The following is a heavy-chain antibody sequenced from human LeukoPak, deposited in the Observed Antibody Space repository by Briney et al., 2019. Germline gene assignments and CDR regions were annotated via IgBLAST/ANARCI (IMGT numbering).Heavy chain of an antibody. J-gene: IGHJ4*02. V-gene: IGHV4-34*01. CDR1: DEPFSGYY. Sequence: TSETLSLTCAISDEPFSGYYWGWIRQPPGKGLELIGEINRNGNTDYNPSLKSRVSMSIDTSKNQFSLKLISVTAADTAVYYCARLVPERFFQLNPEGYYDYWGQGTLVTVSS. D-gene: IGHD3-3*01. CDR3: ARLVPERFFQLNPEGYYDY. CDR2: INRNGNT.